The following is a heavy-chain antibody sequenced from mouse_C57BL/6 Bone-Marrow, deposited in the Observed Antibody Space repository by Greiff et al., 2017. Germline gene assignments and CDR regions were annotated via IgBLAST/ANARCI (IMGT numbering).Heavy chain of an antibody. J-gene: IGHJ4*01. CDR2: IDPENGDT. Sequence: VHVKQSGAELVRPGASVKLSCTASGFNIKDDYMHWVKQRPEQGLEWIGWIDPENGDTEYASKFQGKATITADTSSNTAYLQLSSLTSEDTAVYYCTYYDYGDYWGQGTSVTVSS. CDR3: TYYDYGDY. D-gene: IGHD2-4*01. CDR1: GFNIKDDY. V-gene: IGHV14-4*01.